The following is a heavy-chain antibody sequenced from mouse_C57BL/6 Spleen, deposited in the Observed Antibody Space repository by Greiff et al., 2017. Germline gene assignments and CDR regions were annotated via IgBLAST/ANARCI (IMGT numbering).Heavy chain of an antibody. J-gene: IGHJ2*01. CDR1: GFTFTDYY. V-gene: IGHV7-3*01. D-gene: IGHD2-4*01. CDR2: IRNKANGYTT. Sequence: EVKLMESGGGLVQPGGSLSLSCAASGFTFTDYYMSWVRQPPGKALEWLGFIRNKANGYTTEYSASVKGRFTIYRDNSHSILYLQMNALRAEDSATYYCARSSRYDDDEGGFDYWGQGTTLTVSS. CDR3: ARSSRYDDDEGGFDY.